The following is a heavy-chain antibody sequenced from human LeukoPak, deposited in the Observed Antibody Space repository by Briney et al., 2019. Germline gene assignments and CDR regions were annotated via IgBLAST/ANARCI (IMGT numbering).Heavy chain of an antibody. J-gene: IGHJ4*02. Sequence: GALRLSCAAPGFTFDYYWMTWVRQAPGQGREWLANLKESGSEKYYVDSGKGRFTISRDNAKISLCLQMNSLRVEDKAVYYCARGWGERGKCRGGTCNNPQFDYWGRGTLVTVSS. CDR3: ARGWGERGKCRGGTCNNPQFDY. CDR2: LKESGSEK. CDR1: GFTFDYYW. V-gene: IGHV3-7*01. D-gene: IGHD2-15*01.